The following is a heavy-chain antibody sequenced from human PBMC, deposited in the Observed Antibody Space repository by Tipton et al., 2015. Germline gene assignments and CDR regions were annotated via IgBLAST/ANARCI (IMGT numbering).Heavy chain of an antibody. CDR3: ARRSLVGSWGLDS. CDR1: GGSINSITW. V-gene: IGHV4-4*02. Sequence: TLSLTCAVSGGSINSITWWTWVRQPPGKGLEWIGQIYHSGDTNYDPSFQSRVSMSVDLSKGQFSLRLTSLTAADTAVYYCARRSLVGSWGLDSWGQGALVTVSS. J-gene: IGHJ4*02. CDR2: IYHSGDT. D-gene: IGHD7-27*01.